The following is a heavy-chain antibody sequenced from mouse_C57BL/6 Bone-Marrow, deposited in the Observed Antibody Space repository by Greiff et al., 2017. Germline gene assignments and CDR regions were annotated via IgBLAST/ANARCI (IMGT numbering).Heavy chain of an antibody. J-gene: IGHJ4*01. CDR1: GYTFTSYW. V-gene: IGHV1-69*01. Sequence: QVQLQQPGAELVMPGASVKLSCKASGYTFTSYWMHWVKQRPGQGLEWIGEIDPSDSYTNYNQKFKGKSTLTVDKSSSTAYMELRSLTSDDSAVYFCARSPTAYYYYAMDYWGQGTSVTVSS. CDR2: IDPSDSYT. CDR3: ARSPTAYYYYAMDY. D-gene: IGHD4-1*02.